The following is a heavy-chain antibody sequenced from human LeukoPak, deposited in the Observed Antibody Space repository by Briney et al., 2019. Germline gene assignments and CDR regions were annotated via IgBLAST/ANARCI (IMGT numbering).Heavy chain of an antibody. V-gene: IGHV3-7*01. J-gene: IGHJ4*02. CDR3: ARGGHSSSWYSDYFDY. D-gene: IGHD6-13*01. Sequence: GGSLRLSCAASGFTFSSYWMSWVRQAPGKGREWVANIKQDGSEKYYVDSVKGRFTISRDNAKNSLYLQMNSLRAEDTAVYYCARGGHSSSWYSDYFDYWGQGTLVTVSS. CDR1: GFTFSSYW. CDR2: IKQDGSEK.